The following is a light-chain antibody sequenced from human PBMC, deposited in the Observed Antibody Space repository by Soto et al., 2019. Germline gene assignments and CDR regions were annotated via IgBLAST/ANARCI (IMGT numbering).Light chain of an antibody. CDR3: QQHDRSLYT. J-gene: IGKJ2*01. CDR2: GAS. V-gene: IGKV3-20*01. Sequence: ENVLTQSPGTLSLSPGERATLSCRTSQSISSTFLAWYQQKPGQAPRLLIYGASSRATGIPDRFSGSGSGTDFTLTISRLEPEDFAVYYCQQHDRSLYTFGQGTKLEIK. CDR1: QSISSTF.